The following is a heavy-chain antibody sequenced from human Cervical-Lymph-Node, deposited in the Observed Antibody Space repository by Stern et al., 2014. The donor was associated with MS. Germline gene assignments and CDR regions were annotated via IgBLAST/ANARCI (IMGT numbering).Heavy chain of an antibody. CDR3: ATPYGGNPFDY. CDR2: IYPGDSDP. Sequence: EVQLVQSGAEVNKPGESLKISCQGSGYSFTNYWIGWVRQLPGKGLALMGIIYPGDSDPRYTPSCQGQVTISADKSISTAYLQWSSLKASDTAMYYCATPYGGNPFDYWGQGTLVTVSS. D-gene: IGHD4-23*01. J-gene: IGHJ4*02. CDR1: GYSFTNYW. V-gene: IGHV5-51*01.